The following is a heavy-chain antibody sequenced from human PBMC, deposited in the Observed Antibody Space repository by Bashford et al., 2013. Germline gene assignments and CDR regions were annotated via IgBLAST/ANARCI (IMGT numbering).Heavy chain of an antibody. V-gene: IGHV4-59*01. CDR2: INYSGST. Sequence: SETLSLTCTVSGGSISSYYWSWIRQPPGKGLEWIGYINYSGSTDYNPSLKSRVTISIDTSKNQFSLKLSSVTAADTAVYYCARLYYERTVYYSLDYWGQGTLVTVSS. D-gene: IGHD3-22*01. CDR3: ARLYYERTVYYSLDY. CDR1: GGSISSYY. J-gene: IGHJ4*02.